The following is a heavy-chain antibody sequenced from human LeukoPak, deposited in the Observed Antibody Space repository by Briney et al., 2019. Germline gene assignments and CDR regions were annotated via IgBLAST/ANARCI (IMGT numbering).Heavy chain of an antibody. J-gene: IGHJ4*02. CDR1: GLTVADYG. CDR3: ERDLSASWYSLGF. D-gene: IGHD6-13*01. Sequence: GGSLRLSCAASGLTVADYGMSWVRQAPRKGLEWVSGIDWSGESTSYADSVKGRFTISRDNSENTLYLHMNNLRAEDTALYYCERDLSASWYSLGFWGRGTLVTVSS. V-gene: IGHV3-20*04. CDR2: IDWSGEST.